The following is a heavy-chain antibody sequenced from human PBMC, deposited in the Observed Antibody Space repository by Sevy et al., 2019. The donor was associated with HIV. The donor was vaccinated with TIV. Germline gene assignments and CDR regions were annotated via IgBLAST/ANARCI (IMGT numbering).Heavy chain of an antibody. Sequence: ASVKVSCKVSGYTLTELSMHWVRQAPGKGIEWMGGFDPEDGETIYAQKFQGRVTMTEDTSTDTAYMELSSLRSEDTAVYYCATREAYDYVWGSYRFAFDIWGQGTMVTVSS. D-gene: IGHD3-16*02. CDR1: GYTLTELS. J-gene: IGHJ3*02. CDR3: ATREAYDYVWGSYRFAFDI. V-gene: IGHV1-24*01. CDR2: FDPEDGET.